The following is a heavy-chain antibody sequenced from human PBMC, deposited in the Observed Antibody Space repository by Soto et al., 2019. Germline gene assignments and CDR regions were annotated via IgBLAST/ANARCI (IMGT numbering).Heavy chain of an antibody. D-gene: IGHD3-16*02. CDR1: GYTFTSYG. J-gene: IGHJ5*02. V-gene: IGHV1-18*01. CDR3: ARDYLYDYIWGSYRYWFDP. Sequence: GASVKVSCKASGYTFTSYGISWVRQAPGQGLEWMGWISAYNGNTNYAQKLQGRVTMTTDTSTSTAYMELRSLRSDDTAVYYCARDYLYDYIWGSYRYWFDPWGQGTLVTVSS. CDR2: ISAYNGNT.